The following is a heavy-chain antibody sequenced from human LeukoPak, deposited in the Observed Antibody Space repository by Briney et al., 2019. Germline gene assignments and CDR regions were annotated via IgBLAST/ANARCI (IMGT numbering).Heavy chain of an antibody. V-gene: IGHV3-23*01. CDR3: AKGSIITMVRGVIPNRYYFDY. CDR2: ISGSGGST. Sequence: GGSLRLSCAASGFTFSSYAMSWVRQAPGKGLEWVSAISGSGGSTYYADSVKGRFTISRDNSKNTLYLQMNSLRAEDTAVYYCAKGSIITMVRGVIPNRYYFDYWGQGTLVTVSS. CDR1: GFTFSSYA. D-gene: IGHD3-10*01. J-gene: IGHJ4*02.